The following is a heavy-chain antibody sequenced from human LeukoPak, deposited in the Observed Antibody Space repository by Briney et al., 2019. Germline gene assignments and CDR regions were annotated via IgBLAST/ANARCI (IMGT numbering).Heavy chain of an antibody. CDR3: TRNHPSITIFGVVKYYFDH. Sequence: GGSLRLSCTTSGLTFGDCAMSWVRQAPGKGLEWVGFIRGKPYGETTEYAASVKGRFTISRDDSKSIAYLQMNSLKTEDTAVYYCTRNHPSITIFGVVKYYFDHWGQGTLVTVSS. V-gene: IGHV3-49*04. CDR1: GLTFGDCA. CDR2: IRGKPYGETT. J-gene: IGHJ4*02. D-gene: IGHD3-3*01.